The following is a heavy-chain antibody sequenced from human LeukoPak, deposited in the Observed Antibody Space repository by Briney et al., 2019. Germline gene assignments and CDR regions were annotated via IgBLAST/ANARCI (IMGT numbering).Heavy chain of an antibody. CDR2: ISSSSDYI. J-gene: IGHJ3*01. V-gene: IGHV3-21*01. D-gene: IGHD4-17*01. CDR3: ARGDYDTFHV. Sequence: GGSLRLSCAASGFTFSSYSMTWVRQAPGKGLEWVSSISSSSDYIYYADSLKGRFTISRDNAKNSLYLQMNSLGAEDTAVYYCARGDYDTFHVWGKGTMVTVSS. CDR1: GFTFSSYS.